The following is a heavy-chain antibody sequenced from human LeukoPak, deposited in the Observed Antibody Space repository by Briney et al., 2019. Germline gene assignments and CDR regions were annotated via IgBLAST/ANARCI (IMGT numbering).Heavy chain of an antibody. CDR2: VVPSGST. CDR3: AKEGAAPGPDFDY. CDR1: GASIRSYY. V-gene: IGHV4-4*07. Sequence: SETLSLTCTVSGASIRSYYWSWIRQSAGKGLEWIGRVVPSGSTDYNPSLKSRVTMSVDTPKNQFSLKLNSVTAADTAVYYCAKEGAAPGPDFDYWGQGTLVIVSS. J-gene: IGHJ4*02. D-gene: IGHD6-13*01.